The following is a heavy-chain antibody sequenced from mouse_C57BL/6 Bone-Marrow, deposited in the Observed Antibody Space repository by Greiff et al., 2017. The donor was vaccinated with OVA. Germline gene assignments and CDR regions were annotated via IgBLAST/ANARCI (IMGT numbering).Heavy chain of an antibody. Sequence: LVESGPGLVKPSQSLSLTCSVTGYSITSGYYWNWIRQFPGNKLEWMGYISYDGSNNYNPSLKNRISITRDTSKNQFFLKLNSVTTEDTATYYCARERGSDDYDGYYYAMDYWGQGTSGTVSS. J-gene: IGHJ4*01. CDR3: ARERGSDDYDGYYYAMDY. CDR1: GYSITSGYY. CDR2: ISYDGSN. D-gene: IGHD2-4*01. V-gene: IGHV3-6*01.